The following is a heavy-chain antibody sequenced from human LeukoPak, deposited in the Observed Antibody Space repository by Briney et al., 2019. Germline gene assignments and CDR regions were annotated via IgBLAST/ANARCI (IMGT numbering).Heavy chain of an antibody. CDR2: ISVNNGGT. Sequence: ASVKVSCKASGYTFTTYSLAWARQAPGQSLKWMGWISVNNGGTNYAQSFQDRVTLTRDTSTNTAYLELRSLRSDDTAIIYCATATQPRGYFLHWGQGTLVTVSS. D-gene: IGHD2-2*01. J-gene: IGHJ1*01. CDR3: ATATQPRGYFLH. V-gene: IGHV1-18*01. CDR1: GYTFTTYS.